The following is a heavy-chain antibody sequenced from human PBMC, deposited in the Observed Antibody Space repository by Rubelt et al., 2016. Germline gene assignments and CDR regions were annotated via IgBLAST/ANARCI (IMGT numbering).Heavy chain of an antibody. V-gene: IGHV1-3*01. Sequence: QVQLVQSGAEVKKPGASVKVSCKASGYTFTSYAMPWVRQAPGQRLEWMGWINAGNGNTKCSQKFQGRVTITRDTAASTAYMELSSLISEDTAVYYCAREGLAVAHDYWGQGTLVTVSS. J-gene: IGHJ4*02. D-gene: IGHD6-19*01. CDR1: GYTFTSYA. CDR2: INAGNGNT. CDR3: AREGLAVAHDY.